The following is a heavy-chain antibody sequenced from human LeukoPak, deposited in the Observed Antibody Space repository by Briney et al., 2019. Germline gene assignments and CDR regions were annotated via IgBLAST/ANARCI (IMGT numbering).Heavy chain of an antibody. Sequence: GGSLRLSCVASGITFSNYAVSWVRQAPEKGLDWVSVISGSAHKIRYADSVKGRFTVSRDNSENIVYLQMNNLRVEDTAVYYCAGRPTGYSSGYIHWGQGTLVTVSS. CDR1: GITFSNYA. CDR2: ISGSAHKI. CDR3: AGRPTGYSSGYIH. V-gene: IGHV3-23*01. J-gene: IGHJ4*02. D-gene: IGHD5-18*01.